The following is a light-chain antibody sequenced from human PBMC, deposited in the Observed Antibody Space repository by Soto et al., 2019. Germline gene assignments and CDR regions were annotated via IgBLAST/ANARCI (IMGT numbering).Light chain of an antibody. CDR3: GSYTSSRTYV. CDR1: SSDIGGYNY. CDR2: EVS. V-gene: IGLV2-14*01. J-gene: IGLJ1*01. Sequence: QSALTQPASVSGSPGQSITISCTGTSSDIGGYNYVSWYQQHPGKAPKLMIYEVSNRPSGVSNRFSGSKSGNTASLTISGLQAEDETDYNCGSYTSSRTYVFGTGTKLTVL.